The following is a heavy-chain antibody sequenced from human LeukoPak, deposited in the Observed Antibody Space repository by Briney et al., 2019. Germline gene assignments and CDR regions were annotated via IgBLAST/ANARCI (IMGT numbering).Heavy chain of an antibody. J-gene: IGHJ4*02. CDR2: IYSGGST. CDR1: GFTVSSNY. Sequence: GGSLRLSCAASGFTVSSNYMSWVRQAPGKGLEWVSVIYSGGSTYYADSVKGRFTISRDNSKNTLYLQMNSLRAEDTAVYYCARHYYDSSGYYSWGQGTLVTVSS. D-gene: IGHD3-22*01. V-gene: IGHV3-53*01. CDR3: ARHYYDSSGYYS.